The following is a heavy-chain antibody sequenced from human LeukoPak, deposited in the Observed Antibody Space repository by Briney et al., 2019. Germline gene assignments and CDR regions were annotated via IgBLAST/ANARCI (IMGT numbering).Heavy chain of an antibody. D-gene: IGHD3-10*01. CDR2: IRNKAYGGTI. V-gene: IGHV3-49*03. J-gene: IGHJ4*02. CDR1: GFTFDDYA. CDR3: SRILGRSWSGGFDY. Sequence: GGSLRLSCTASGFTFDDYAMSWFRQAPGKGLEWVGFIRNKAYGGTIEYAASVKGRFTISRDDSESTAYLQMNSLKTEDTAVYNCSRILGRSWSGGFDYWGQGTLVTVSS.